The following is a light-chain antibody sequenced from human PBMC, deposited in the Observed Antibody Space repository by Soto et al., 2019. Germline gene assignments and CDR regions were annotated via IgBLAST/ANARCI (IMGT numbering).Light chain of an antibody. Sequence: SYELTQPPSVSVAPERTARITCGGNNIGGKSVHWYQQKPGQAPVLVVYDDSDRPSGIPERFSGSNSVNTATLTISRVAAGDEADYYCQVWESGRGVFGTGTKVTV. V-gene: IGLV3-21*02. CDR1: NIGGKS. CDR3: QVWESGRGV. CDR2: DDS. J-gene: IGLJ1*01.